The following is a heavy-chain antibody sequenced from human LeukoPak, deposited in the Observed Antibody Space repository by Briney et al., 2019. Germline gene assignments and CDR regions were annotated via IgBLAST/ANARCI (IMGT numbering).Heavy chain of an antibody. CDR3: ARRRVTVVRGVDITSYYFDY. Sequence: LSLTCAVYGGSFSGYYWSWIRQPPGKGLEWVSGISWNSGSIGYADSVKGRFTISRDNAKNSLYLQVNSLRAEDTALYYCARRRVTVVRGVDITSYYFDYWGQGTLVTVSS. D-gene: IGHD3-10*01. CDR2: ISWNSGSI. V-gene: IGHV3-9*01. CDR1: GGSFSGYY. J-gene: IGHJ4*02.